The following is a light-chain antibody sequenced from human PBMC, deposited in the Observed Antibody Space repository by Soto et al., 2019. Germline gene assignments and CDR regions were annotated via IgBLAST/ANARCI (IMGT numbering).Light chain of an antibody. J-gene: IGKJ5*01. Sequence: PGERVTLSCRASQSVSSSYLTWYQQKPGQAPRLLIYGASTRATSIPARFSGSGSGTDFTLTIYRLEPEDFAVYYCQQSGYSPITFGQGTRLEIK. CDR1: QSVSSSY. V-gene: IGKV3-20*01. CDR2: GAS. CDR3: QQSGYSPIT.